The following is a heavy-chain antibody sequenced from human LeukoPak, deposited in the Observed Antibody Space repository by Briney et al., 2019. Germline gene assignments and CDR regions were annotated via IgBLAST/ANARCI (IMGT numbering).Heavy chain of an antibody. D-gene: IGHD6-13*01. Sequence: GGSLRLSCAASGFTFSSYAMSWVRQAPGKGLEWVLAISGSGGSTYYADSVKGRFTISRDNSKNTLYLQMNSLRAEDTAVYYCAKRYSSSWYYDYWGQGTLVTVSS. J-gene: IGHJ4*02. CDR1: GFTFSSYA. CDR3: AKRYSSSWYYDY. CDR2: ISGSGGST. V-gene: IGHV3-23*01.